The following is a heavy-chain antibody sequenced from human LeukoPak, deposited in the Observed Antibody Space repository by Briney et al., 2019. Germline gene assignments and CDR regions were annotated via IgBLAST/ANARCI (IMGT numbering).Heavy chain of an antibody. CDR3: ASACIAAQGFDP. D-gene: IGHD6-6*01. CDR2: IYYSGST. J-gene: IGHJ5*02. V-gene: IGHV4-39*01. CDR1: GGSISSSSYY. Sequence: SETLSLTCTVSGGSISSSSYYWGWIRQPPGKGLEWIGSIYYSGSTYYNPSLKSRVTISVDTSKNQFSLKLSSVTAADTAVYYCASACIAAQGFDPWGQGTLVTVSS.